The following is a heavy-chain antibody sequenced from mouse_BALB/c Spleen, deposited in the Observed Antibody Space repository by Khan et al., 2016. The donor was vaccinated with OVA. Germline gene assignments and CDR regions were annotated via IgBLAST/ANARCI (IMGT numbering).Heavy chain of an antibody. CDR1: GYSITSNYA. CDR3: ARGNYYGYYFDY. CDR2: ISYSGST. Sequence: EVQLVETGPGLVKPSQSLSLTCTVTGYSITSNYAWNWIRQFPGNKLEWMGYISYSGSTTYTPSLKSRISITRDTSKNQFFLQLKSVTTEDTATYYCARGNYYGYYFDYWGQGTSLTVSS. D-gene: IGHD1-1*01. V-gene: IGHV3-2*02. J-gene: IGHJ2*02.